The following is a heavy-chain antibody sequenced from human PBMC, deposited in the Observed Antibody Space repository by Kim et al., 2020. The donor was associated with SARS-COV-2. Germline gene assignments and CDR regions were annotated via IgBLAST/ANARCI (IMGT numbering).Heavy chain of an antibody. D-gene: IGHD3-22*01. V-gene: IGHV1-69*01. J-gene: IGHJ4*02. Sequence: AQKFQGRVTITADESTSTAYMELSSLRSEDTAVYYCAKVGGYARAPSDTSWGQGTLVTVSS. CDR3: AKVGGYARAPSDTS.